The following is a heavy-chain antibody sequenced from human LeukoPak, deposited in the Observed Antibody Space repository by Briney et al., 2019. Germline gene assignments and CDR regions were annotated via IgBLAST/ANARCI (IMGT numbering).Heavy chain of an antibody. CDR1: GDRVSSNSAA. J-gene: IGHJ5*02. D-gene: IGHD1-7*01. CDR2: TYYMSKWYN. CDR3: ARSHWNYDNWFDP. V-gene: IGHV6-1*01. Sequence: SQTLSLTCAISGDRVSSNSAAWNWIRQSPSRGLEWLGRTYYMSKWYNDYAVSVKSRITINPETSKNQFSLQLKSVTPEDTAVYYCARSHWNYDNWFDPWGQGTLVTVSS.